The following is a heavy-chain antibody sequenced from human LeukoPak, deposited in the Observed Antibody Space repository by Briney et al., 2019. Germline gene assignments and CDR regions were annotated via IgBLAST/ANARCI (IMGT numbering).Heavy chain of an antibody. D-gene: IGHD6-13*01. CDR3: ARQPSSWFTSFDS. V-gene: IGHV4-59*01. J-gene: IGHJ4*02. Sequence: SETLSLTCTVSGGSLSSYFWSWIRQPPGKGLEWIAYIYYSRSTNYNPALKRRVTISVDTSKHQFSLKLSSVTAADTAVYYCARQPSSWFTSFDSWGQGTLVSVSS. CDR1: GGSLSSYF. CDR2: IYYSRST.